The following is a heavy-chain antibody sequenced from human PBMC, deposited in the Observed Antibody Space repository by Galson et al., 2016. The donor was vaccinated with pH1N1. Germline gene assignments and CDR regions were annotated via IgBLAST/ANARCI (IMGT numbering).Heavy chain of an antibody. J-gene: IGHJ6*02. Sequence: SGGSMNSADYYWSWIRQPPGKGLEWIGYIYYSGTTYFSPSLKSRLSMSVDMSNNQFSLTLNSVTAADTAVYYCARGEGIRYYYSGMDVWGQGTTVTVFS. CDR3: ARGEGIRYYYSGMDV. V-gene: IGHV4-30-4*01. CDR2: IYYSGTT. CDR1: GGSMNSADYY. D-gene: IGHD3-16*01.